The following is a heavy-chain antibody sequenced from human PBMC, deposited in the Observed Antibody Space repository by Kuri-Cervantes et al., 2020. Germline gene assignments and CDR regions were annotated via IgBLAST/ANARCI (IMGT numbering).Heavy chain of an antibody. Sequence: GESLKISCATSGFNFFPYEMNWVRQAPGKGLEWVAYIASSGENIKYADSVKSRFTISRDNTKNSLYLQMHSLRAEDTAIYYCARLRNSSRGGEFDYWGQGTLVTVSS. CDR2: IASSGENI. CDR1: GFNFFPYE. J-gene: IGHJ4*02. V-gene: IGHV3-48*03. CDR3: ARLRNSSRGGEFDY. D-gene: IGHD3-10*01.